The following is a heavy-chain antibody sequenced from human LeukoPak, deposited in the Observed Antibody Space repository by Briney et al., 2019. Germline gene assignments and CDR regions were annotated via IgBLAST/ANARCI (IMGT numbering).Heavy chain of an antibody. J-gene: IGHJ5*02. Sequence: ASVRVSCKTSGYSFTDYYIHWVGQAPGQGREGMGWINTKSGGTSSARKFQGRVTMTRDPSITTVYMDMAWLTSDATAIYFCARADFIDAGPYLIGPWGQGTLVTVSS. D-gene: IGHD3-3*01. CDR2: INTKSGGT. V-gene: IGHV1-2*02. CDR3: ARADFIDAGPYLIGP. CDR1: GYSFTDYY.